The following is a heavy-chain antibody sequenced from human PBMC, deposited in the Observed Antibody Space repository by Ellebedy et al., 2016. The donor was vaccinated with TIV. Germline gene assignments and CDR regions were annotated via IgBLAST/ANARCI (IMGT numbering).Heavy chain of an antibody. CDR3: ARGEGWIDN. J-gene: IGHJ4*02. V-gene: IGHV3-48*03. CDR2: IPSSGSAI. Sequence: GGSLRLXXAASGFTFHNYAMNWVRQAPGKGLEWLSYIPSSGSAIFYADSVKGRFTISRDNAKNSLYLQMNSLRAEDTAVYFCARGEGWIDNWGQGTLVTVSS. D-gene: IGHD5-24*01. CDR1: GFTFHNYA.